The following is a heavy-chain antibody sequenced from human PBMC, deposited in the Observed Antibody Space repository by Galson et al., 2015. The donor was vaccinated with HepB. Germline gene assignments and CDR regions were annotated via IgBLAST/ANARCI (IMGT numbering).Heavy chain of an antibody. Sequence: SVKVSCKASGYTFTSYDINWVRQATGQGLEWMGWMNPNSGNTGYAQKFQGRVTMTRNTSISTAYMELSSLRSEDTAVYYCAREYSLQLGGYGMDVWGKGTTVIVSS. D-gene: IGHD6-6*01. J-gene: IGHJ6*04. CDR2: MNPNSGNT. CDR3: AREYSLQLGGYGMDV. V-gene: IGHV1-8*01. CDR1: GYTFTSYD.